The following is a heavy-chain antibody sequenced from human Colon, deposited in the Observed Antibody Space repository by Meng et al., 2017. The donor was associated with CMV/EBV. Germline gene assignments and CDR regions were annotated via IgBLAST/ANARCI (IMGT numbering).Heavy chain of an antibody. Sequence: GESLKISCVASGFTFSSNSMNWVRQAPGKGLEWVGRSRNRANIYTTEYAPSVRGRFTISRDESKKLLFLHMASLKTEDTAVYYCTSGYWYETYFDHWGQGTLVTVSS. CDR2: SRNRANIYTT. D-gene: IGHD5-18*01. V-gene: IGHV3-72*01. J-gene: IGHJ4*02. CDR1: GFTFSSNS. CDR3: TSGYWYETYFDH.